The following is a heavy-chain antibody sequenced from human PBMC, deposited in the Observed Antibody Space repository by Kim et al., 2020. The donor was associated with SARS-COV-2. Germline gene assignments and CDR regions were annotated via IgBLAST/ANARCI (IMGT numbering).Heavy chain of an antibody. CDR2: ISYSGST. V-gene: IGHV4-59*13. CDR1: GGSISTYY. D-gene: IGHD6-19*01. Sequence: SETLSLTCTVSGGSISTYYWHWIRQSPQKGLEWIGFISYSGSTNYNPYFKSRVAISVDSSKNQFSLSLSSVTAADTAVYYCARGGVKQWLGHWGRGTLFTVSS. J-gene: IGHJ2*01. CDR3: ARGGVKQWLGH.